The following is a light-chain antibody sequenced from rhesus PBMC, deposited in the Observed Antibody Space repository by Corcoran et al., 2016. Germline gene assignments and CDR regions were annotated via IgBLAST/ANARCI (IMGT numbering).Light chain of an antibody. CDR1: QGISND. Sequence: DIQMTQSPSSLSASVGDRVTITCRASQGISNDLAWFKQKPGETPKLLIYESSSLQRGIPSRFSGSGSGTDFTLTIISLQSEDFATYYCQHYYSTPYSFGQGTKVEIK. J-gene: IGKJ2*01. CDR3: QHYYSTPYS. V-gene: IGKV1-25*01. CDR2: ESS.